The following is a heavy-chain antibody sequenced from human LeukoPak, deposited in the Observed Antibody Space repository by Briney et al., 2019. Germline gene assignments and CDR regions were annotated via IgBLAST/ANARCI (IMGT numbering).Heavy chain of an antibody. J-gene: IGHJ4*02. D-gene: IGHD3-22*01. CDR1: GFTFSNYG. CDR3: ASLGVDYDSSGYLYYFDY. CDR2: IRYDGSTK. V-gene: IGHV3-30*02. Sequence: GGSLRLSCAASGFTFSNYGMHWVRQAPGKGLEWVAFIRYDGSTKYYADSVKGRFTISRDNSKNTLYLQMNSLRAEDTAVYYCASLGVDYDSSGYLYYFDYWGQGTLVTVSS.